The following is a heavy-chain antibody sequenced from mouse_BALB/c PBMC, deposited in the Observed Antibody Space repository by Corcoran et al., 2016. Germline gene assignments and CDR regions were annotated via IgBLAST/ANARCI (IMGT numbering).Heavy chain of an antibody. CDR3: ARGLWSYYAMDY. D-gene: IGHD1-1*02. CDR2: IYPGST. CDR1: GYTFTDYV. V-gene: IGHV1-81*01. Sequence: VQLQQSGPELVQPGASVTMSCKASGYTFTDYVISWVKQRTGQGLEWIGEIYPGSTYYNEKFKGKAALTADKSSNTAYMQLSSLTSEDSAVYCCARGLWSYYAMDYWGQGTSVTV. J-gene: IGHJ4*01.